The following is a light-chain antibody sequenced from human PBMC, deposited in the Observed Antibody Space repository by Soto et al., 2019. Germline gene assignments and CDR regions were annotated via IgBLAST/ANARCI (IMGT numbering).Light chain of an antibody. Sequence: EIVMTQSPATLSVSPGERATLSCRASQSVSSNLAWYQQKPGQTPKLLIYVASTRATGIPARFSGSGSGTEFTLTISSLQSEDFVVYYCQQYNVWPLTFGGGTKVECK. CDR2: VAS. CDR1: QSVSSN. V-gene: IGKV3-15*01. CDR3: QQYNVWPLT. J-gene: IGKJ4*01.